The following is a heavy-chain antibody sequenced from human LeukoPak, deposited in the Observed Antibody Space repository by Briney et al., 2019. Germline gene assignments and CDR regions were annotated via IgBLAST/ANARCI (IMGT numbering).Heavy chain of an antibody. Sequence: PSETLSLTCAVYGGSFSGYYWSRIRQPPGKGLEWIGEVNHSGSTNYNPSLKSRVTISVDTSKNQFSLKLSSVTAADTAVYYCARQNYDILTGYYSTPFDYWGQGTLVTVSS. J-gene: IGHJ4*02. CDR1: GGSFSGYY. CDR2: VNHSGST. V-gene: IGHV4-34*01. D-gene: IGHD3-9*01. CDR3: ARQNYDILTGYYSTPFDY.